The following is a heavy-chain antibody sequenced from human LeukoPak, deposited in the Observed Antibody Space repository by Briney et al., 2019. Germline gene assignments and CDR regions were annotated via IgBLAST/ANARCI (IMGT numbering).Heavy chain of an antibody. D-gene: IGHD4-17*01. CDR3: ARGYGDRDAFDI. CDR1: GFTFSSYA. J-gene: IGHJ3*02. Sequence: GGSLRLSCAASGFTFSSYAMHWVRRASSKGLEWVAAISYDGSNKKYADSVKGRFTISRDNSKNTLYLQMNSQRAEDTAVYYCARGYGDRDAFDIWGQGTMVTVSS. CDR2: ISYDGSNK. V-gene: IGHV3-30*14.